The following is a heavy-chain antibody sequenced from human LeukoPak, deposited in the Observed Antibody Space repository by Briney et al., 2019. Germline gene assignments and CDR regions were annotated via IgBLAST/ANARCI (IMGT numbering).Heavy chain of an antibody. CDR3: ASLRDGYNWGIDY. J-gene: IGHJ4*02. CDR2: IYHSGST. D-gene: IGHD5-24*01. CDR1: GGSISSSNW. Sequence: KPSGTLSLTCAVSGGSISSSNWWSWVRQPPGKGLEWIGEIYHSGSTNYNPSLKSRVTISVDKSKNQFSLKLSSVTAADTAVYYCASLRDGYNWGIDYWGQGTLVTVSS. V-gene: IGHV4-4*02.